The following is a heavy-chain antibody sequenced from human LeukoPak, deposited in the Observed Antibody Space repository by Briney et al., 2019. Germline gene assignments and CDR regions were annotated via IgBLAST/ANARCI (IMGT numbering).Heavy chain of an antibody. J-gene: IGHJ3*02. CDR3: ARDRDYQDSSIHYDVFDI. D-gene: IGHD3-22*01. V-gene: IGHV3-53*01. CDR2: IYNSGTT. CDR1: GFSVSSNY. Sequence: GGSLRLSCAASGFSVSSNYMSWVRQAPGKGLEWVSVIYNSGTTKYADSVKGRFTISRDNAKNSLYLQMNSLRSEDTAVYYCARDRDYQDSSIHYDVFDIWGQGTMVTVSP.